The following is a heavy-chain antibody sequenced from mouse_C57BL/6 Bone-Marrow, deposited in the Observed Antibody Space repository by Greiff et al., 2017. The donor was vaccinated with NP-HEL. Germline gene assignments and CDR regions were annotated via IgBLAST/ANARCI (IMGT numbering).Heavy chain of an antibody. V-gene: IGHV5-17*01. Sequence: EVMLVESGGGLVKPGGSLKLSCAASGFTFSDYGMHWVRQAPEKGLEWVAYISSGSSTIYYADTVKGRFTISRDNAKNTLCLQMTSLRSEDTAMYYCERQGGYYVFDYWGQGTTLTVSS. D-gene: IGHD2-3*01. CDR1: GFTFSDYG. CDR3: ERQGGYYVFDY. J-gene: IGHJ2*01. CDR2: ISSGSSTI.